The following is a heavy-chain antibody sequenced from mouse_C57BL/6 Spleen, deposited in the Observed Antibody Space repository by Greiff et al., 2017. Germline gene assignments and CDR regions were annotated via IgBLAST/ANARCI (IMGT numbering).Heavy chain of an antibody. CDR2: ISSGSSTI. D-gene: IGHD2-10*01. Sequence: EVMLVESGGGLVKPGGSLKLSCAASGFTFSDYGMHWVRQAPEKGLEWVAYISSGSSTIYYADTVKGRFTISRDNAKNTLFLQMTSLRSEDTAMYYCARAPYYGNYVDYWGQGTTLTVSS. CDR3: ARAPYYGNYVDY. V-gene: IGHV5-17*01. J-gene: IGHJ2*01. CDR1: GFTFSDYG.